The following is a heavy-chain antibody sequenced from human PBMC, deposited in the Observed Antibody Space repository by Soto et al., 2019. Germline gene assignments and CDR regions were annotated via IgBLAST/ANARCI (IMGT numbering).Heavy chain of an antibody. Sequence: SLRLSCAASGFTFSGYGMHWVRQAPGKGLEWVAVISYDGSNKYYADSVKGRFTISRDNSKNTLYLQMNSLRAEDTAVYYCAKDWTTVNLGWFDPWGQGTLVTVS. V-gene: IGHV3-30*18. J-gene: IGHJ5*02. CDR1: GFTFSGYG. CDR3: AKDWTTVNLGWFDP. D-gene: IGHD4-17*01. CDR2: ISYDGSNK.